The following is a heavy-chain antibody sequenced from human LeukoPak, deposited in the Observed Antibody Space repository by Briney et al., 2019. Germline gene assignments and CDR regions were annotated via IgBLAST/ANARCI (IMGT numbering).Heavy chain of an antibody. CDR3: ARSAESSSWVEFDY. CDR2: MNPNSGNA. D-gene: IGHD6-13*01. Sequence: ASVKVSCKASGYTFTSYDINWVRQATGQGLEWMGWMNPNSGNAGYAQKFQGRVTMTRNTSISTAYMELSSLRSDDTAVYYCARSAESSSWVEFDYWGQGTLVTVSS. J-gene: IGHJ4*02. CDR1: GYTFTSYD. V-gene: IGHV1-8*01.